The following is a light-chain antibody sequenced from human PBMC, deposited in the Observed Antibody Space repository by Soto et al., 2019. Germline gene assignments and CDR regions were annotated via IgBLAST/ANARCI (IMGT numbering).Light chain of an antibody. CDR3: SPYTASAPFYV. V-gene: IGLV2-14*03. Sequence: QSALTQPASVSGSPGQSITISCTGARTDVDGHDYVSWYQQHPGQAPKLMIFDVHNRPSGVSSRFSGSKPGDTASLTISGFQAEDDGDYYCSPYTASAPFYVFGTGTKVTVL. J-gene: IGLJ1*01. CDR1: RTDVDGHDY. CDR2: DVH.